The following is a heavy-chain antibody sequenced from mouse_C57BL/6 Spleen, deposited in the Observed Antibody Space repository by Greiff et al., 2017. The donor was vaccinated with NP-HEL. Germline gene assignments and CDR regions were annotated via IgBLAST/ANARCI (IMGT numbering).Heavy chain of an antibody. Sequence: QVQLQQPGAELVKPGASVKMSCKASGYTFTSYWITWVKQRPGQGLEWIGDIYPGSGSTNYNEKFKSKATLTVDTSSSTAYMQLSSLTAEDSAVYYCARYNYDYDVDYWGQGTTLTVSS. CDR2: IYPGSGST. D-gene: IGHD2-4*01. CDR3: ARYNYDYDVDY. V-gene: IGHV1-55*01. J-gene: IGHJ2*01. CDR1: GYTFTSYW.